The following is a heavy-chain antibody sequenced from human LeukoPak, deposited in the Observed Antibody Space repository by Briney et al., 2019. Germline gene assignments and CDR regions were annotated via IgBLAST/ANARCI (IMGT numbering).Heavy chain of an antibody. D-gene: IGHD3/OR15-3a*01. CDR2: LNHSGST. J-gene: IGHJ6*03. CDR1: GGSFSGYY. V-gene: IGHV4-34*01. Sequence: SETLSLTCAVYGGSFSGYYWSWIRQPPGKGLEWIGKLNHSGSTNYNPSLKSRVTISVDKSKNQFSLKLSSVTAADTAVYYCARGRIGRLIWDYYYYYMDVWGKGTTVTVSS. CDR3: ARGRIGRLIWDYYYYYMDV.